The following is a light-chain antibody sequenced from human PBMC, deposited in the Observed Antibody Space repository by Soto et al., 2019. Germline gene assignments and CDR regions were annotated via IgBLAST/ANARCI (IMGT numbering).Light chain of an antibody. V-gene: IGLV2-14*01. Sequence: QSALTQPASVSGSPGQSITISCTGTSSDVGGYNYVSWYQQHPGKAPKFMIYDVSNRPSGVSNRFSGSKSGNTASLTISGLQAEDKADYYCSSYTTSNTRQIVFGTGTKVTVI. CDR2: DVS. CDR3: SSYTTSNTRQIV. CDR1: SSDVGGYNY. J-gene: IGLJ1*01.